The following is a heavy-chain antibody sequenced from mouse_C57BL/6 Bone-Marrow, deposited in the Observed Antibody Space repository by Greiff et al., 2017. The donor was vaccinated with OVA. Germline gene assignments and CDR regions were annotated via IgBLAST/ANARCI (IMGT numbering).Heavy chain of an antibody. J-gene: IGHJ3*01. D-gene: IGHD1-1*02. CDR3: TTGPLWAWFAY. CDR1: GFNIKDDY. CDR2: IDPENGDT. Sequence: EVQLQQSGAELVRPGASVKLSCTASGFNIKDDYMHWVKQRPEQGLEWIGWIDPENGDTEYASKFQGKATITADTSSNTAYLQLSSLTSEDTAVYYCTTGPLWAWFAYWGQGTLVTVSA. V-gene: IGHV14-4*01.